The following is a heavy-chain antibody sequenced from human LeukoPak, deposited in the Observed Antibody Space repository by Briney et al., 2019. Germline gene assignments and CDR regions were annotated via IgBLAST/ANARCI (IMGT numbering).Heavy chain of an antibody. CDR3: TAYHSGSCYY. J-gene: IGHJ4*02. CDR1: GFTFSDAW. V-gene: IGHV3-15*01. D-gene: IGHD1-26*01. CDR2: IKTKIDGGTT. Sequence: GGSLRLSCAASGFTFSDAWMSWVRQAPGKGLEWVGRIKTKIDGGTTDYAAPVKVRFTISRDDSKKTLYLQMNSLETEDTAVYYCTAYHSGSCYYWGQGTLVTVS.